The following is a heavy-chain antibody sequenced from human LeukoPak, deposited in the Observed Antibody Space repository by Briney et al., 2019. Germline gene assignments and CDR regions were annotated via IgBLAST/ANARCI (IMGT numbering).Heavy chain of an antibody. D-gene: IGHD6-19*01. CDR2: IYYSGST. Sequence: SETLSLTCSVSGGSIGSYYWSWIRQPPGKGLDWIGYIYYSGSTNYNPSLESRVTISIDTSKNQFSLNLSSVTAADTAVYYCASLSGVSGAFDIWGQGTVVTVSS. CDR1: GGSIGSYY. J-gene: IGHJ3*02. V-gene: IGHV4-59*01. CDR3: ASLSGVSGAFDI.